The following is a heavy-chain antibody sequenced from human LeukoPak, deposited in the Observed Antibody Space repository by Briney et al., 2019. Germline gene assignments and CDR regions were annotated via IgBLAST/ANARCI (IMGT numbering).Heavy chain of an antibody. V-gene: IGHV4-34*01. CDR2: INHSGST. J-gene: IGHJ6*03. Sequence: PSETLSLTCAVYGGSFSGYYWSWIRQPPGKGLEWIGEINHSGSTNYNPSLKSRVTISVDTSKNQFSLKLSSVTAADTAVYYCARRRDDKYSSSWYGGVRGRYYYYYMDVWGKGTTVTISS. D-gene: IGHD6-13*01. CDR3: ARRRDDKYSSSWYGGVRGRYYYYYMDV. CDR1: GGSFSGYY.